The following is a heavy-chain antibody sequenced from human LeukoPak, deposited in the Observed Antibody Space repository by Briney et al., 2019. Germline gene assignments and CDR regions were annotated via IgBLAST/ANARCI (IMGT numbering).Heavy chain of an antibody. Sequence: PSETLSLTCAVSGGSINSNSYCWGWIRQPPGKGLEWIGYIYYSGSTYYNPSLKSRVTISVDTSKNQFSLKLSSVTAADTAVYYCAREGGRGRWLNFDYWGQGTLVTVSS. J-gene: IGHJ4*02. CDR1: GGSINSNSYC. D-gene: IGHD3-16*01. CDR3: AREGGRGRWLNFDY. V-gene: IGHV4-30-4*08. CDR2: IYYSGST.